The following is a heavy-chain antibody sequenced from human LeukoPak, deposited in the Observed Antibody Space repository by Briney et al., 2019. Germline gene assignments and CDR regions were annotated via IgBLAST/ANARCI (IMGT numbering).Heavy chain of an antibody. Sequence: GGSLRLSCVASGFTFDDYAMHWVRQVPGKGLEWVSGISWNSGTIGYADSVKGRFTISRDNAQNSLYLQMNSLRVEDTAVYYCARDYIGGWNDYWGQGALVTVSS. D-gene: IGHD3-16*01. CDR1: GFTFDDYA. CDR2: ISWNSGTI. V-gene: IGHV3-9*01. J-gene: IGHJ4*02. CDR3: ARDYIGGWNDY.